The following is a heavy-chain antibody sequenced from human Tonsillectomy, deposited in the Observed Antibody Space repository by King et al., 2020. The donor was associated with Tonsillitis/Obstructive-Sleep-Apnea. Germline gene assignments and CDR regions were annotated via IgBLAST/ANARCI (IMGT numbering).Heavy chain of an antibody. CDR2: INHSGST. CDR3: ASRFLSSPWSVRGGYAFDI. Sequence: VQLPQWGAGLLKPSETLSLTCAVYGGSFRGYYWSWIRQPPGKGLEWIGEINHSGSTNYNPSLKSRITISVDTSKNQFSLKLSSVTAADTAVYYCASRFLSSPWSVRGGYAFDIWGQGTMVTVSS. J-gene: IGHJ3*02. D-gene: IGHD3-3*01. CDR1: GGSFRGYY. V-gene: IGHV4-34*01.